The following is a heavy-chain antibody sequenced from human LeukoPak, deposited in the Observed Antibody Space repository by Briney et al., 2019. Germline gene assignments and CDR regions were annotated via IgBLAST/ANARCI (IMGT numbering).Heavy chain of an antibody. J-gene: IGHJ3*02. D-gene: IGHD3-22*01. CDR3: ATDTYYYDSSGRDAFDI. V-gene: IGHV1-24*01. CDR2: FDPEDGET. CDR1: GYTLTELS. Sequence: ASVKVSCKVSGYTLTELSMHRVRQAPGKGLEWMGGFDPEDGETIYAQKFQGRVTMTEDTSTDTAYMELSSLRSEDTAVYYCATDTYYYDSSGRDAFDIWGQGTMVTVSS.